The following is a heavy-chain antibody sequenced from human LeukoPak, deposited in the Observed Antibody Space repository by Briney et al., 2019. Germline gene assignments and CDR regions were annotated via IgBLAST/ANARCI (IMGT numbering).Heavy chain of an antibody. CDR2: IYYSGST. D-gene: IGHD3-10*01. J-gene: IGHJ4*02. Sequence: PSESLSLTCAVSGGSISSGGYSWSWIRQPPGKGLEWIGYIYYSGSTYYNPSLKSRVTISVDTSKNQFSLKLSSVTAADTAVYYCASLGVSYGSGSPEYYFDYWGQGTLVTVSS. V-gene: IGHV4-31*11. CDR3: ASLGVSYGSGSPEYYFDY. CDR1: GGSISSGGYS.